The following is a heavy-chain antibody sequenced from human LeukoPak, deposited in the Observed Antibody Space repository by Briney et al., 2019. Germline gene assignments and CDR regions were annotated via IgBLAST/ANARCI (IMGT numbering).Heavy chain of an antibody. J-gene: IGHJ2*01. D-gene: IGHD3-9*01. Sequence: PSETLSLTCTVSGGSISSSTYYWGWIRQPPGKGLEWIGSIYYSGSTYYNPSLKSRVTISVDTSKNQFSLKLSSVTAADTAVYYCARQYSDILTGYHRGELYWYFDLWGRGTLVTVSS. CDR1: GGSISSSTYY. CDR2: IYYSGST. V-gene: IGHV4-39*01. CDR3: ARQYSDILTGYHRGELYWYFDL.